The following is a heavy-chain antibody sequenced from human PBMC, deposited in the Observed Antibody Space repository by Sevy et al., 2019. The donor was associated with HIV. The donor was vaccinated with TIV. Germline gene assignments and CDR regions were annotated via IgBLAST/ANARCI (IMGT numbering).Heavy chain of an antibody. D-gene: IGHD5-12*01. CDR2: INSDGGST. J-gene: IGHJ3*02. CDR1: GFTFSSYW. V-gene: IGHV3-74*01. CDR3: ARVGGSGYDDAFDI. Sequence: GGSLRLSCAASGFTFSSYWMHWVRQAPGKGLVWVSRINSDGGSTSYADSVKGRFTISRDNAKNTLYLQMNSLRAEDTAVYYCARVGGSGYDDAFDIWGQGTMVTVSS.